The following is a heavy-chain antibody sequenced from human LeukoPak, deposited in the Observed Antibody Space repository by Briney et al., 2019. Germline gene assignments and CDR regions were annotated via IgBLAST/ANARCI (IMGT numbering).Heavy chain of an antibody. J-gene: IGHJ6*03. CDR2: IYHSGST. Sequence: SETLSLTCAVSGGSISSSNWWSWVRQPPGKGLEGIGEIYHSGSTNYNPSLKSRVTISVDKSKNQFSLKLSSVTAADTAVYYCAGYLGYCSGGSCYSHYYYYYMDVWGKGTTVTVSS. CDR1: GGSISSSNW. V-gene: IGHV4-4*02. D-gene: IGHD2-15*01. CDR3: AGYLGYCSGGSCYSHYYYYYMDV.